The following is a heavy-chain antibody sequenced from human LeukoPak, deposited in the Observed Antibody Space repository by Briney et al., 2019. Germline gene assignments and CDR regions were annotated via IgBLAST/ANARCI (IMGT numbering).Heavy chain of an antibody. D-gene: IGHD3-16*01. CDR3: ARDNYGGVSKFDP. J-gene: IGHJ5*02. Sequence: SETLSLTCAVSGRSINIYFWRWLPQPPGKALEWIGYISYSGSTNYNPSLKSRVTISVDTSKNQFSLKLNSVTTADTAVYFCARDNYGGVSKFDPWGQGAPVTVSS. CDR2: ISYSGST. V-gene: IGHV4-59*01. CDR1: GRSINIYF.